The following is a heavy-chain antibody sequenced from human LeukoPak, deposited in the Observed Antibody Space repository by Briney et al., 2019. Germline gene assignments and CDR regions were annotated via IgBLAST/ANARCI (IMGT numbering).Heavy chain of an antibody. Sequence: GGSLRLSCAASGFTFSSYAMSWVRQAPGKGLEWVSAISDSGGNTYYADSVKGRFTISRDKSKNTLYLQMNSLRAEDTAVYYCAKSLGGYCSGGSCSIDYWGQGILVTVSS. CDR2: ISDSGGNT. D-gene: IGHD2-15*01. CDR1: GFTFSSYA. J-gene: IGHJ4*02. CDR3: AKSLGGYCSGGSCSIDY. V-gene: IGHV3-23*01.